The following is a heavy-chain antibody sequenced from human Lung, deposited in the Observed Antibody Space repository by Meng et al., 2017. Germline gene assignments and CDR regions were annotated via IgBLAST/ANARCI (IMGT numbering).Heavy chain of an antibody. CDR2: IDPSGGST. Sequence: QVQLVQSVAEVKKPGASVKVSCKASGYTFTSYYMHWVRQAPGQGLEWMGIIDPSGGSTDYAQKFQGRVTVTGDTSTSTVYMDLSSLRSEDTAVYYCTISDYGNFDYWGQGTLVTVSS. V-gene: IGHV1-46*03. CDR1: GYTFTSYY. D-gene: IGHD4-17*01. J-gene: IGHJ4*02. CDR3: TISDYGNFDY.